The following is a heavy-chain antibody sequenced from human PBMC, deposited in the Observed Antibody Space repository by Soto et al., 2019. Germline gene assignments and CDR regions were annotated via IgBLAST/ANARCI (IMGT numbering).Heavy chain of an antibody. V-gene: IGHV3-23*01. CDR2: ISGSGGST. D-gene: IGHD2-2*01. Sequence: GEPLKISYGASGFTFSSYAMSWVRQAPGKGLEWVSAISGSGGSTYYADSVKGRSTISRDNSKNTLYLQMNSLRAEDTAVYYCAKGSWPAALYGMDVWGQGSTVTVSS. CDR3: AKGSWPAALYGMDV. J-gene: IGHJ6*02. CDR1: GFTFSSYA.